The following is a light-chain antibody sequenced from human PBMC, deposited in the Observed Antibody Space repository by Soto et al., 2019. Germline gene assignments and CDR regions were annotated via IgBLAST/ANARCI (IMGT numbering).Light chain of an antibody. J-gene: IGLJ1*01. V-gene: IGLV2-18*02. Sequence: QSALTQPPSVPGSPGQSVAISCTGTTSDVGNSNGVSWYHQPPGTAPKLIIYDVNNRPSGVPDRFSGSKSGNTASLTISGLQAEDECDYYCSSYTSSSTYVFGTGTQLTVL. CDR2: DVN. CDR3: SSYTSSSTYV. CDR1: TSDVGNSNG.